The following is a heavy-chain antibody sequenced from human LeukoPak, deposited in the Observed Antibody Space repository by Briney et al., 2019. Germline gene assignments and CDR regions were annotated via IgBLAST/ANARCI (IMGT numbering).Heavy chain of an antibody. CDR1: GFSFSSYG. CDR3: ARDPLTHDILTGGSNDAFDI. CDR2: IRYDGSNK. D-gene: IGHD3-9*01. V-gene: IGHV3-30*02. Sequence: PGGSLRLSCAASGFSFSSYGMYWVRQAPGKGLEWVTFIRYDGSNKYYADSVKGRFTISRDNFKNTLYLQVNSLRAEDTAVYYCARDPLTHDILTGGSNDAFDIWGQGTMVTVSS. J-gene: IGHJ3*02.